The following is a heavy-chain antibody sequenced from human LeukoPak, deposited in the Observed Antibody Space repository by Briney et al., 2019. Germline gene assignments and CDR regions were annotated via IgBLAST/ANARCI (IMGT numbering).Heavy chain of an antibody. CDR1: GFSLTGFP. D-gene: IGHD3-22*01. Sequence: GGSLRLSCGGSGFSLTGFPMSWIRQAPGKGLEWVAYIKADGTEKYYLDSVRGRFTISRDSAKNSLFLQMDSLGTDDTAAYYCARSIAMIPEDYWGPGTLVTVSS. V-gene: IGHV3-7*04. J-gene: IGHJ4*02. CDR3: ARSIAMIPEDY. CDR2: IKADGTEK.